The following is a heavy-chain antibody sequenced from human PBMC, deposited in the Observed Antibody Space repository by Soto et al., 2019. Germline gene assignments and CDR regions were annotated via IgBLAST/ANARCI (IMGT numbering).Heavy chain of an antibody. J-gene: IGHJ3*02. D-gene: IGHD3-3*01. CDR1: GYTFTSYG. Sequence: RASVKVSCKASGYTFTSYGISWVRQAPGQGLEWMGWISAYNGNTNYAQKLQGRVTMTTDTSTSTAYMELRSLRSDDTAVYYCARVLGRRITIFGVVIDAFDIWGQGTMVTVS. V-gene: IGHV1-18*04. CDR2: ISAYNGNT. CDR3: ARVLGRRITIFGVVIDAFDI.